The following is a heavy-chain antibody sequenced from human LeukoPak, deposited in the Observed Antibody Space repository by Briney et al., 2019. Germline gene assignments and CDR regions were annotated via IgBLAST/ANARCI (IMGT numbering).Heavy chain of an antibody. V-gene: IGHV3-30*04. D-gene: IGHD6-13*01. CDR1: GFTFSSYA. J-gene: IGHJ4*02. CDR3: AKIIGVQQQLDDY. Sequence: GGSLRLSCAASGFTFSSYAMHWVRQAPGKGLEWVAVISYDGSNKYYADSVKGRFTISRDNSKNTLYPQMNSLRAEDTAVYYCAKIIGVQQQLDDYWGQGTLVTVSS. CDR2: ISYDGSNK.